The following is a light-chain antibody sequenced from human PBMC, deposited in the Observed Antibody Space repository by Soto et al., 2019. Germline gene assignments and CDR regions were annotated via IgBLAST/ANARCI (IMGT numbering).Light chain of an antibody. CDR2: DAS. J-gene: IGKJ1*01. CDR1: QSVSSY. Sequence: EIVLTQSPGTLSLSPGERATLSCRASQSVSSYLAWYQQKPGQAPRLLIYDASNRATGIPARFSGSGSGTDFTLTISRLQPDDFATYYCQQYNSYSTFGQGTKVDIK. CDR3: QQYNSYST. V-gene: IGKV3-11*01.